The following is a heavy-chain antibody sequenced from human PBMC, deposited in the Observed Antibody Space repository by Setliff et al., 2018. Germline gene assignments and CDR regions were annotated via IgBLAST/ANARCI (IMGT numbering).Heavy chain of an antibody. Sequence: PGGSLRLSCAASGFTFSSYWMHWVRQAPGKGLVWVSRINSDGSSTSYADSVKGRFTISRDNAKNTLYLQMNSLRAEDTAVYYCASLSYSGSYLGGGPRGFDPWGQGTLVTVSS. CDR2: INSDGSST. J-gene: IGHJ5*02. CDR1: GFTFSSYW. D-gene: IGHD1-26*01. CDR3: ASLSYSGSYLGGGPRGFDP. V-gene: IGHV3-74*01.